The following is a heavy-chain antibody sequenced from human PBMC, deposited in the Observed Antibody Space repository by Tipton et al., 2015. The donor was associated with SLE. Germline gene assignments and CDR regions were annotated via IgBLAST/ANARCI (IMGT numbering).Heavy chain of an antibody. CDR1: GGSFSGYY. V-gene: IGHV4-34*01. CDR3: ARDRGYSGSYFDAFDI. Sequence: TLSLTCAVYGGSFSGYYWSWIRQPPGKGLEWIGEINHSGSTNYNPSLKSRVTMSVDTSKNQFSLKLSSVTAADTAVYYCARDRGYSGSYFDAFDIWGQGTMVTASS. D-gene: IGHD1-26*01. J-gene: IGHJ3*02. CDR2: INHSGST.